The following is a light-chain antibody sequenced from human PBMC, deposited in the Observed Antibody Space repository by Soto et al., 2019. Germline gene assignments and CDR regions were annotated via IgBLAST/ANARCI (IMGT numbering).Light chain of an antibody. CDR3: SSYTSSSTYVV. Sequence: QSALTQPASVSGSPGQSITISCTGTSSDVGGYNYVSWYQQHPGKAPKLMIYDVSNRPSGVSNRFSDSKSGNTASLTISGLQAEDEDDYYCSSYTSSSTYVVFGGGTKLTVL. V-gene: IGLV2-14*01. J-gene: IGLJ2*01. CDR1: SSDVGGYNY. CDR2: DVS.